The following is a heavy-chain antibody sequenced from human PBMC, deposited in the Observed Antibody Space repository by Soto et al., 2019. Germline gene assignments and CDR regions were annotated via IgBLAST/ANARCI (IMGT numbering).Heavy chain of an antibody. Sequence: GGSLRLSCAASGFTFSSYAMSWVRQAPGKGLEWVSAISGSGGSTYYADSVKGRFTISRDNSKNTLYLQMNSLRAEDTAVYYCAKDPDLDIVVVVAATGWFDPWGKGTLVTVSS. CDR2: ISGSGGST. D-gene: IGHD2-15*01. V-gene: IGHV3-23*01. CDR3: AKDPDLDIVVVVAATGWFDP. J-gene: IGHJ5*02. CDR1: GFTFSSYA.